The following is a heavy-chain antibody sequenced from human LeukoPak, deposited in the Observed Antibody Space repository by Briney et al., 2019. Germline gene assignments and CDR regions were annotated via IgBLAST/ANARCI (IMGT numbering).Heavy chain of an antibody. D-gene: IGHD1-14*01. CDR2: IGYDGSRA. J-gene: IGHJ4*02. Sequence: GRSLRLSCAGSGFTFGGYGMHWFRQTPGKGLEWVAVIGYDGSRAFYADSVKGRFTISRDNSKNTMSVQMDDLRAEDTAVYYCTRYNNDHFDYWGQGTLVTVSS. CDR3: TRYNNDHFDY. CDR1: GFTFGGYG. V-gene: IGHV3-33*01.